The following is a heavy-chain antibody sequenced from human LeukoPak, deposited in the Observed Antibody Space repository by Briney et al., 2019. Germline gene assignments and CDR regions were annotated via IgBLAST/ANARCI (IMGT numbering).Heavy chain of an antibody. Sequence: GESLKISCKGSGYSFTSYWIGWVRQMPGEGLEWMGIIYPGDSDTRYSPSFQGQVTISADKSISTAYLQWSSLKASDTATYYCARSVWFGELLTPDYYYYYMDVWGKGTTVTVSS. J-gene: IGHJ6*03. CDR2: IYPGDSDT. CDR1: GYSFTSYW. CDR3: ARSVWFGELLTPDYYYYYMDV. V-gene: IGHV5-51*01. D-gene: IGHD3-10*01.